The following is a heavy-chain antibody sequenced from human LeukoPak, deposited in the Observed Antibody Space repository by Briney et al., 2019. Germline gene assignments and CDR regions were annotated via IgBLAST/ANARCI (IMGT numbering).Heavy chain of an antibody. CDR2: IYHSGST. Sequence: SETLSLTCAVSGGSISSGGYSWSWIRQPPGKGLEWIGYIYHSGSTYYNPSLKSRVTISVDRSKNQFSLKLSSVTAADTAVYYCARGTRLLSSGLPRAYYFDYWGQGTLVTVSS. CDR1: GGSISSGGYS. D-gene: IGHD6-19*01. CDR3: ARGTRLLSSGLPRAYYFDY. V-gene: IGHV4-30-2*01. J-gene: IGHJ4*02.